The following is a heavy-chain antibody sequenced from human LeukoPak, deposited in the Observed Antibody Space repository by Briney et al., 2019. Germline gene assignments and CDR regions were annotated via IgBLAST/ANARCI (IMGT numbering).Heavy chain of an antibody. CDR1: GFTFSSYT. J-gene: IGHJ4*02. Sequence: GGSLRLSCAASGFTFSSYTMSWVRQAPGKGLEWVSAISASGISTYYEDSVKGRFTISRDNSKNTLFLQMNSLRAEDTAIYYCAKKGQFSTTNYYFDYWGQGTLVTVSS. CDR3: AKKGQFSTTNYYFDY. D-gene: IGHD1-1*01. V-gene: IGHV3-23*01. CDR2: ISASGIST.